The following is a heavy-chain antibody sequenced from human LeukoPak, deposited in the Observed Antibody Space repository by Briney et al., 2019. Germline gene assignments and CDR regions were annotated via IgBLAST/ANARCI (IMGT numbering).Heavy chain of an antibody. CDR2: IRSSSET. J-gene: IGHJ5*02. CDR1: GFIFSQYS. CDR3: ARDAGNSGYGCDL. D-gene: IGHD5-12*01. V-gene: IGHV3-48*01. Sequence: GRSLRLSCAASGFIFSQYSMNWVRQAPGKGLEWVSHIRSSSETFYADSVKGRFTISRDNARNSLYLQMNNLRGEDTAIYYCARDAGNSGYGCDLWGQGTLVTVSS.